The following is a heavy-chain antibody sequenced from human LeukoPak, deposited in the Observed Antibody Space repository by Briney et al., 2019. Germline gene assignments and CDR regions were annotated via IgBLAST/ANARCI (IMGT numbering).Heavy chain of an antibody. J-gene: IGHJ5*02. CDR2: IYNNRST. V-gene: IGHV4-59*01. CDR3: ARGRVTMIVVVITSRGWFDP. D-gene: IGHD3-22*01. Sequence: ASETLSLTCTVSGGSISIYYWTWIRQPPGKGLEWIANIYNNRSTNYNPSLKSRVTISVDTSKNQFSLKLSSVTAADTAVYYCARGRVTMIVVVITSRGWFDPWGQGTLVTVSS. CDR1: GGSISIYY.